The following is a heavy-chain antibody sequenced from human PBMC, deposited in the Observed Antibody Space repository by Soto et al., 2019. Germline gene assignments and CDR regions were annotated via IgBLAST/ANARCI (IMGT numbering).Heavy chain of an antibody. Sequence: GGSLELSCAASGFTVSNTYMTWVRQPPGKGLECVSVIYTAGGTNYADSVKGRFIISRDNSKNTLYLQMNSLRAEDTAVYYCARALPVAKGGFDPWGQGTLVTVSS. V-gene: IGHV3-53*01. CDR2: IYTAGGT. J-gene: IGHJ5*02. D-gene: IGHD2-2*01. CDR1: GFTVSNTY. CDR3: ARALPVAKGGFDP.